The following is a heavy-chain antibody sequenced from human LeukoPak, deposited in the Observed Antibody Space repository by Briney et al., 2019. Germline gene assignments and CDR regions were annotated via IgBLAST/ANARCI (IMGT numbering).Heavy chain of an antibody. V-gene: IGHV3-23*01. J-gene: IGHJ4*02. CDR1: GFTFSNYG. CDR3: TSGLYGINSVVRDF. Sequence: GGSLRLSCAASGFTFSNYGLSWVRQAPGKGLEWVSGITGSGGSTYYADSVKGRFTISRDNSKNTLYLQMNSLKTEDTAVYYCTSGLYGINSVVRDFWGQGTLVTVSS. D-gene: IGHD4-23*01. CDR2: ITGSGGST.